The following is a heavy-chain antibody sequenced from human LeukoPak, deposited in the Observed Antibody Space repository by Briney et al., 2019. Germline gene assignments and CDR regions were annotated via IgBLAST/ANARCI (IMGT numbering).Heavy chain of an antibody. V-gene: IGHV3-15*01. CDR3: IANLDY. Sequence: GGSLRLSCEASGITFSDAWMSWVRQVPGQGLEWIALLKGKTDGETSDYAAPVKGRFTVSRNDAENTLFLQMDSLKIDDTTVYYCIANLDYWGQGTLVTVSS. J-gene: IGHJ4*02. CDR1: GITFSDAW. D-gene: IGHD1-1*01. CDR2: LKGKTDGETS.